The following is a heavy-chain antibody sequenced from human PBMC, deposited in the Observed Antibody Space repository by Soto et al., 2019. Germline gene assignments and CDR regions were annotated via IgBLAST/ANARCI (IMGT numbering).Heavy chain of an antibody. V-gene: IGHV1-69*13. Sequence: SVKVSCKASGGTFSSYAISWVRQAPGQGLEWMGGIIPIFGTANYAQKFQGRVTITADESTSTAYMELSSLRSEDTAVYYCASGLRLVIGSGGEFDYWGQGTLVTVSS. CDR2: IIPIFGTA. CDR1: GGTFSSYA. D-gene: IGHD3-9*01. CDR3: ASGLRLVIGSGGEFDY. J-gene: IGHJ4*02.